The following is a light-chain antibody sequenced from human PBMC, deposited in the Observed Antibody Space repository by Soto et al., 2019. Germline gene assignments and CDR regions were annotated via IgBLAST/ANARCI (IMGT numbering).Light chain of an antibody. J-gene: IGLJ2*01. Sequence: QSALTKPASVSGSPGQSITISCTGTSRNVGSYNLVSWYQQHPGEAPKLMIYEASKRPSGVSNRFSGSKSGNTASLTISGLQAEDEADYYCCSYAGSDTMIFGGGTKLTVL. CDR2: EAS. CDR1: SRNVGSYNL. CDR3: CSYAGSDTMI. V-gene: IGLV2-23*01.